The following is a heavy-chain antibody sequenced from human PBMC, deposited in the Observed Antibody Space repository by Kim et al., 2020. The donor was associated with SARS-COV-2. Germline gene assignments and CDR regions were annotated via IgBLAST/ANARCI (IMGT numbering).Heavy chain of an antibody. V-gene: IGHV4-59*01. CDR1: GGSISSYY. Sequence: SETLSLICTVSGGSISSYYWSWIRQPPGKGLEWIGYIYYSGSTNYNPSLKSRVTISVDTSKNQFSLKLSSVTAADTAVYYCARMTTVILFDYWGQGTLVT. CDR2: IYYSGST. CDR3: ARMTTVILFDY. D-gene: IGHD4-17*01. J-gene: IGHJ4*02.